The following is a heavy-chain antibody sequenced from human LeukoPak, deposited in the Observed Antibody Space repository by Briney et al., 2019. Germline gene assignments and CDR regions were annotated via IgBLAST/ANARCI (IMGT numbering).Heavy chain of an antibody. J-gene: IGHJ4*02. V-gene: IGHV3-11*01. D-gene: IGHD2-8*01. CDR3: AKGRTYGMI. CDR1: GFTFSDYY. CDR2: ISSSGTTM. Sequence: GGSLRLSCAASGFTFSDYYMSWIRQTPGKGLEWVSYISSSGTTMEYAKSVKGRFTISRDNAKDSLYLQMNSLEAEDTAVYYCAKGRTYGMIWGQGTLVSVSS.